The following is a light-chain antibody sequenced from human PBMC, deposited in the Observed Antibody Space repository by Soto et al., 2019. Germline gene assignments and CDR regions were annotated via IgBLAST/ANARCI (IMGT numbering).Light chain of an antibody. CDR2: KVS. CDR3: MQGTHWPIT. V-gene: IGKV2-30*02. CDR1: QSLVQSDGIDH. Sequence: DVVMTQSPLSLPVTLGQPASISCRSNQSLVQSDGIDHFSWFQQRPGRSPRRLIYKVSNRDSGVPARFSGSGSGTDFALKISRVEAEDVGVYCCMQGTHWPITFGQGTRLEIK. J-gene: IGKJ5*01.